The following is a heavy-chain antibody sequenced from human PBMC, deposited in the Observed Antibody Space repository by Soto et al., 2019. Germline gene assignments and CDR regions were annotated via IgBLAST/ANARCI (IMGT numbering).Heavy chain of an antibody. Sequence: ASVKVSCKASGGTFSSYAISWVRQAPGQGLEWMGGIIPIFGTANYAQKFQGRVTITADESTSTAYMELSSLRSEDTAVYYCAREVRWEPEEGEAFDIWGQGTMVTVSS. CDR2: IIPIFGTA. J-gene: IGHJ3*02. CDR1: GGTFSSYA. D-gene: IGHD1-26*01. V-gene: IGHV1-69*13. CDR3: AREVRWEPEEGEAFDI.